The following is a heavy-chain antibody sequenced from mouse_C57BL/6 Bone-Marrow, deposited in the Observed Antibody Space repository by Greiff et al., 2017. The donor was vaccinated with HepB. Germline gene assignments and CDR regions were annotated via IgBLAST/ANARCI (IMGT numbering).Heavy chain of an antibody. D-gene: IGHD2-4*01. CDR2: IYPRSGNT. V-gene: IGHV1-81*01. CDR3: ARPFYDYDGFAY. CDR1: GYTFTSYG. Sequence: VQRVESGAELARPGASVKLSCKASGYTFTSYGISWVKQRTGQGLEWIGEIYPRSGNTYYNEKFKGKATLTADKSSSTAYMELRSLTSEDSAVYFCARPFYDYDGFAYWGQGTLVTVSA. J-gene: IGHJ3*01.